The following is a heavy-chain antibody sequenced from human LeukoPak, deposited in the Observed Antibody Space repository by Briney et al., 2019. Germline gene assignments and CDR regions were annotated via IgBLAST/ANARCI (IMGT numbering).Heavy chain of an antibody. V-gene: IGHV1-18*01. Sequence: ASVKVSCKASGYTFTSYGISWVRQAPGQGLEWMGWISAYNGNTNYAQKLQGRVTMTTDTSTSTAYMELRSLRSDDTAVYYCARAQDPYSSSSPMTYWGQGTLVTVSS. CDR2: ISAYNGNT. CDR3: ARAQDPYSSSSPMTY. CDR1: GYTFTSYG. D-gene: IGHD6-6*01. J-gene: IGHJ4*02.